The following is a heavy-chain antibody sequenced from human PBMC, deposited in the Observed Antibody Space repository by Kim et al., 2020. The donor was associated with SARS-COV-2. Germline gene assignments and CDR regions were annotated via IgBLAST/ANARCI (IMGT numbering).Heavy chain of an antibody. J-gene: IGHJ4*02. Sequence: GGSLRLSCAASGFTFSSYSMNWVRQAPGKGLEWVSSISGSSSYIYYADSVKGRFTISRDNAKNSLYLQMNSLRAEDTAVYYCARDVRGVIISAPASFDYWGQGTLVTVSS. CDR1: GFTFSSYS. CDR3: ARDVRGVIISAPASFDY. D-gene: IGHD3-10*02. CDR2: ISGSSSYI. V-gene: IGHV3-21*01.